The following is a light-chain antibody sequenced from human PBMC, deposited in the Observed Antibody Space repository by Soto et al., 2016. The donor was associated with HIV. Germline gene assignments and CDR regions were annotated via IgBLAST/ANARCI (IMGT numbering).Light chain of an antibody. CDR1: QSLVYRDGNTY. CDR2: KVS. V-gene: IGKV2-30*01. Sequence: DVVMTQSPLSLAVTLGQPASISCSSSQSLVYRDGNTYLHWLQQRPGQSPRRLISKVSNRDSGVPDRFSGSGAGTDFTLKISRVEAEDFGVYYCMQDAQDPALTFGGGTKVEIK. CDR3: MQDAQDPALT. J-gene: IGKJ4*01.